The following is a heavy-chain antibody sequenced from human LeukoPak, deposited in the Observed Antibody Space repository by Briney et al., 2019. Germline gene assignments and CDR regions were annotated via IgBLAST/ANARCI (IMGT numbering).Heavy chain of an antibody. CDR3: ATIINITMIDNYYMDV. CDR2: IYYSGST. Sequence: SETLSLTCTVSGGSMSPYYWSWIRQPPGKGLEWIGHIYYSGSTTYNPSLKTRVTMSVDTSNNQFSLILSSVTAADTAVYYCATIINITMIDNYYMDVWGKGTTVTVSS. J-gene: IGHJ6*03. CDR1: GGSMSPYY. V-gene: IGHV4-59*01. D-gene: IGHD3-22*01.